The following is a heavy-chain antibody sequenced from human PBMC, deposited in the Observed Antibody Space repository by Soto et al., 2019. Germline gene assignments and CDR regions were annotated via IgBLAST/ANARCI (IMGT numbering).Heavy chain of an antibody. D-gene: IGHD2-2*01. V-gene: IGHV3-7*01. J-gene: IGHJ4*02. CDR2: LNQDGSEK. CDR1: GFTFSTYW. CDR3: ARYCRSTTCSF. Sequence: EEQLVESGGGLVQPGGSLRLSCAASGFTFSTYWMSWVRQAPGKGLEWVANLNQDGSEKYYVDSVKGRFTISRDNAKNSLYLQMTSLRGEGTAVYYWARYCRSTTCSFWGQGTLVTVSS.